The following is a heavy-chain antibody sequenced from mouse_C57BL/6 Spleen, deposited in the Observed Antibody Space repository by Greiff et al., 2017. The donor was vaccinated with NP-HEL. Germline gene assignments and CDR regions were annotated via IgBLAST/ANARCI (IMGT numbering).Heavy chain of an antibody. CDR3: ARTARIKY. CDR1: GYSITSGYG. CDR2: ISYSGST. V-gene: IGHV3-2*02. J-gene: IGHJ2*01. Sequence: EVQLQQSGPGLVKPSQSLSLTCTVTGYSITSGYGCNWIRQFPGTKLEWMGYISYSGSTNYNPSLKGRISITRDTSKNQFFLQLNSVTTEDTATYYCARTARIKYWGQGTTLTVSS. D-gene: IGHD1-2*01.